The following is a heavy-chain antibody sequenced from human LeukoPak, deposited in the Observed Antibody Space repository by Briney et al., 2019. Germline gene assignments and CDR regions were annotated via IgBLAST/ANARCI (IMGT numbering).Heavy chain of an antibody. CDR1: GYTFTSYG. CDR3: ASRGSWIENFDY. J-gene: IGHJ4*02. Sequence: GASVKVSCKASGYTFTSYGISWVRQAPGQGLEWMGWINPNSGGTNYAQKFQGRVTMTRDTSISTAYMELSRLRSDDTAVYYCASRGSWIENFDYWGQGTLVTVSS. D-gene: IGHD3-16*01. V-gene: IGHV1-2*02. CDR2: INPNSGGT.